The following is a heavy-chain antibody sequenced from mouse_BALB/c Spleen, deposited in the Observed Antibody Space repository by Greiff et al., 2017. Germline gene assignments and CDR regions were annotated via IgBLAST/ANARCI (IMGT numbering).Heavy chain of an antibody. CDR1: GFTFTDYY. CDR2: IRNKANGYTT. V-gene: IGHV7-3*02. CDR3: ARSGRTYFDV. Sequence: DVMVVESGGGLVQPGGSLRLSCATSGFTFTDYYMSWVHQPPGKALEWLGFIRNKANGYTTEYSASVKGRFTISRDNSQSILYLQMNTLRAEDSATYYCARSGRTYFDVWGAGTTVTVSS. J-gene: IGHJ1*01. D-gene: IGHD1-1*01.